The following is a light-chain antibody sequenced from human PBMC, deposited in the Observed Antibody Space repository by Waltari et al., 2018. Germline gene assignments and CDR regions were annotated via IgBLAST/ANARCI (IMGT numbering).Light chain of an antibody. J-gene: IGLJ3*02. CDR3: QTGGHGTWV. CDR1: SGHSSNV. V-gene: IGLV4-69*01. CDR2: VNSDGSH. Sequence: QLVLTQSPSASASLGASVKLTCTLSSGHSSNVIAWHQQQPEKGPRYLVKVNSDGSHSKGDDIPDRFSGSGSGAEGYLPIFRLQAEDEADYYCQTGGHGTWVVGGRTKLTGL.